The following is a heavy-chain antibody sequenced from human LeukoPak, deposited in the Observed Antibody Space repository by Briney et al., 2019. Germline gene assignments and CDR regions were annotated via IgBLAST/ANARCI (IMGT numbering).Heavy chain of an antibody. V-gene: IGHV4-39*01. D-gene: IGHD2-2*01. CDR3: ARQNIYCSRTSCYEVDWFDP. Sequence: SETLSLTCTVSGGSISSSSYYWGWIRQPPGQGLEWIGSMYYTGSTYYNPSLKSRVTISVDTSKNQFSLKLSSVTAADTAVYYCARQNIYCSRTSCYEVDWFDPWGQGTLVTVSS. CDR1: GGSISSSSYY. J-gene: IGHJ5*02. CDR2: MYYTGST.